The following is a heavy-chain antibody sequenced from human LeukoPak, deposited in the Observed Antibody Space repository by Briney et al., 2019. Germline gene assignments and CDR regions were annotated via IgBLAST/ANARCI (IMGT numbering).Heavy chain of an antibody. CDR1: GGSFSGYY. Sequence: SETLSLTCAVYGGSFSGYYWSWIRQPPGKGLEWIGYIYYSGSTYYNPSLKSRVTISVDTSKNQFSLKLSSVTAADTAVYYCARHLTGYYNVMSAFDIWGQGTMVTVSS. V-gene: IGHV4-59*01. CDR3: ARHLTGYYNVMSAFDI. J-gene: IGHJ3*02. D-gene: IGHD3-9*01. CDR2: IYYSGST.